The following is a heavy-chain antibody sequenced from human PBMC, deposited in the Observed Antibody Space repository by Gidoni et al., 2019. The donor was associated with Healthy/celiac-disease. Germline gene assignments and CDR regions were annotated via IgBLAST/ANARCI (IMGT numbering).Heavy chain of an antibody. Sequence: QLQLQESGSGLVKPSQTLSLTCAVSGGSISSGGYSWSWIRQPPGKGLEWIGYIYHSGSTYYNPSLKSRVTISVDRSKNQFSLKLSSVTAADTAVNYCARAQYGSGSYYEFDYWGQGTLVTVSS. CDR2: IYHSGST. J-gene: IGHJ4*02. CDR3: ARAQYGSGSYYEFDY. V-gene: IGHV4-30-2*01. D-gene: IGHD3-10*01. CDR1: GGSISSGGYS.